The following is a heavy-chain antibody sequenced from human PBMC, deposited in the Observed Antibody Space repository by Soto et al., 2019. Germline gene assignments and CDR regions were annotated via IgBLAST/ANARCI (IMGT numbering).Heavy chain of an antibody. CDR2: IYHSGST. Sequence: SETLSLTYTVSGGSINNYYWSWIRQPPGKGLEWIGYIYHSGSTYYNPSLKGRLTISLDTSKNQFSLNLNSVTAADTAVYFCARRPLAYFDYWGRGTQVTVSS. V-gene: IGHV4-59*04. D-gene: IGHD6-13*01. J-gene: IGHJ4*02. CDR3: ARRPLAYFDY. CDR1: GGSINNYY.